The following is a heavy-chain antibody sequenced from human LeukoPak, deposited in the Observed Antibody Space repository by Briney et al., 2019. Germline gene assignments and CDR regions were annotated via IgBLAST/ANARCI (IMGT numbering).Heavy chain of an antibody. J-gene: IGHJ4*02. Sequence: GGSLRLSCAASGFTFSNYSMHWVRQAPGKGLEWVSYINPDGSNTNYADSVKGRFTISRDNAKNALYLQMNSLRAEDTAVYYCAKDLHYGSADYWGQGTLVTVSS. CDR2: INPDGSNT. CDR1: GFTFSNYS. V-gene: IGHV3-74*01. D-gene: IGHD3-10*01. CDR3: AKDLHYGSADY.